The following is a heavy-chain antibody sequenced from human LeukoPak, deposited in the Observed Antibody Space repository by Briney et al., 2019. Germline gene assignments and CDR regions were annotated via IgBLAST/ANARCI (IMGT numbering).Heavy chain of an antibody. V-gene: IGHV1-18*01. CDR2: ISAYNGNT. CDR3: ARLSVHILTGYPSLYFDY. J-gene: IGHJ4*02. Sequence: ASVKVSCKASGYTFTSYGISWVRQAPGQGLEWMGWISAYNGNTNYAQKLQGRVTMTTDTSTSTAYMGLRSLRSDDTAVYYCARLSVHILTGYPSLYFDYWGQGTLVTVSS. CDR1: GYTFTSYG. D-gene: IGHD3-9*01.